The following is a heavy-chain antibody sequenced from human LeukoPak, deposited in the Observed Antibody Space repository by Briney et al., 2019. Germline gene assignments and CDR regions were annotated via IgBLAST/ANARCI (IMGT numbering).Heavy chain of an antibody. CDR3: ARGSSIAAAGRGVDYYGMDV. V-gene: IGHV1-8*01. CDR2: MNPNSGNT. Sequence: GASVKVSCKASGYTFTSYDINWVRQATGQGLEWMGWMNPNSGNTGYAQKFQGRVTMTRNTSISTAYMELSSLRSEDTAVYYCARGSSIAAAGRGVDYYGMDVWGQGTTVTVSS. J-gene: IGHJ6*02. D-gene: IGHD6-13*01. CDR1: GYTFTSYD.